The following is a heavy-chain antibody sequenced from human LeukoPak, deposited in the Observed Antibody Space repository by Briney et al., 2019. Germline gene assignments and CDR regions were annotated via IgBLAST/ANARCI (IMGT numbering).Heavy chain of an antibody. D-gene: IGHD3-10*01. V-gene: IGHV1-18*01. J-gene: IGHJ4*02. CDR3: ARVAGATRSPAEY. Sequence: ASVKVSCKASGYTFTSYGISWVRQAPGQGLEWMGWISAYNGNTNYAQKVQGRVTMATDTSTNTAYMELKSLRSDDTDVYYCARVAGATRSPAEYWGQGTLVTVSS. CDR1: GYTFTSYG. CDR2: ISAYNGNT.